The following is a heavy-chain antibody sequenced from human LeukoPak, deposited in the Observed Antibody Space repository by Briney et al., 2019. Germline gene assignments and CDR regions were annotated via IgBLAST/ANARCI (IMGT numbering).Heavy chain of an antibody. Sequence: ASVKVSCKASGYTFTGYYMHWVRQAPGQGPEWMGWINPNSGGTNYAQKFQGRVTMTRNTSINTDYMELSRLRSDDTAVYYCAKEDSGSSIDYWGQGTLVTVSS. CDR1: GYTFTGYY. J-gene: IGHJ4*02. D-gene: IGHD1-26*01. V-gene: IGHV1-2*02. CDR2: INPNSGGT. CDR3: AKEDSGSSIDY.